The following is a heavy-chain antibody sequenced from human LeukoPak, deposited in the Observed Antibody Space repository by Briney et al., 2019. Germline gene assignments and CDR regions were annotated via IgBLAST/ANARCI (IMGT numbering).Heavy chain of an antibody. CDR3: ASRAPSDPHRSGGDAFHI. CDR1: GFTVSSNY. J-gene: IGHJ3*02. V-gene: IGHV3-66*01. D-gene: IGHD3-10*01. Sequence: GGSLRLSCAASGFTVSSNYMSWVRQAPGKGLEWVSVIYSGGSTYYADSVKGRFTISRDNSKNTLYLQMNSLRAEDTAVYYCASRAPSDPHRSGGDAFHIWGQGTMVIVSS. CDR2: IYSGGST.